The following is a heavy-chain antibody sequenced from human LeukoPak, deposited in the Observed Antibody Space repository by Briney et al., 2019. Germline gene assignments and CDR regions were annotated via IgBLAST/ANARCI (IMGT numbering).Heavy chain of an antibody. D-gene: IGHD2-8*02. J-gene: IGHJ4*02. Sequence: GGSLRLSCAASGFRFSDAWMTWVRQAPGKGLEWVGLIKGKAGGETTHYAAPVKGRFTISRDDSRNTLYLQVNSLKTEDTALYYCAKDVPLTGGRSLLYWGQGTLVSVSS. CDR3: AKDVPLTGGRSLLY. CDR1: GFRFSDAW. V-gene: IGHV3-15*01. CDR2: IKGKAGGETT.